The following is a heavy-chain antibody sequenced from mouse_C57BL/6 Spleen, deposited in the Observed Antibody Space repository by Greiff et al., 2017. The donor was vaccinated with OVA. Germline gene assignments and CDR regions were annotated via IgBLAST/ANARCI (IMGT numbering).Heavy chain of an antibody. D-gene: IGHD6-2*01. J-gene: IGHJ3*01. V-gene: IGHV1-69*01. Sequence: VQLQQPGAELVMPGASVKLSCKASGYTFTSYWMHWVKQRPGQGLEWIGEIDPSDSYTNYNQKFKGKSTLTVDKSSSTAYMQLSSLTSEDSAVYYCARFSNWSAYWGQGTLVTVSA. CDR3: ARFSNWSAY. CDR2: IDPSDSYT. CDR1: GYTFTSYW.